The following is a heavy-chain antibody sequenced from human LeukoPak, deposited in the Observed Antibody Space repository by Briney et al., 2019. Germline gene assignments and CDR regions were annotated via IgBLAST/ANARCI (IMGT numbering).Heavy chain of an antibody. CDR2: IIPIFGTA. CDR3: ARHVGGPPSYGRNLGYFDY. Sequence: SVKVSCKASGGTFSSYAISWVRQAPGQGLEWMGGIIPIFGTANYAQKFQGRVTITADESTSTAYMELSSLRSEDTAVYYCARHVGGPPSYGRNLGYFDYWGQGTLVTVSS. J-gene: IGHJ4*02. D-gene: IGHD5-18*01. V-gene: IGHV1-69*13. CDR1: GGTFSSYA.